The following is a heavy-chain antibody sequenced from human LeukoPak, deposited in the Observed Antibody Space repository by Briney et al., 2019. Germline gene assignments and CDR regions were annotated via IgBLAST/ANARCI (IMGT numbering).Heavy chain of an antibody. CDR3: ARVSIGYCSGGSCYSFVY. Sequence: SVKVSCKASGGTFSSYAISWVRQAPGQGLEWMGGIIPIFGTANYAQKFQGRVTITADESTSTAYMELSSLRSEDMAVYYCARVSIGYCSGGSCYSFVYWGQGTLVTVSS. D-gene: IGHD2-15*01. V-gene: IGHV1-69*01. CDR2: IIPIFGTA. CDR1: GGTFSSYA. J-gene: IGHJ4*02.